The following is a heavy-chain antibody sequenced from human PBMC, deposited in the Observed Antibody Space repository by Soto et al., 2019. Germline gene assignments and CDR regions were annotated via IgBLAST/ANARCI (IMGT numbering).Heavy chain of an antibody. J-gene: IGHJ4*02. CDR3: ASDLNWPNF. CDR2: IKPDGSER. Sequence: EVQLVESGGGLVQPGGSLRLSCAASGFTFSTYFMTWVSQAPGKGLEWVATIKPDGSERWYVDSVKGRFTISRDNAKNSLYLEMISLRAEDTAVYFCASDLNWPNFWGQGSLVAVSS. V-gene: IGHV3-7*01. D-gene: IGHD1-20*01. CDR1: GFTFSTYF.